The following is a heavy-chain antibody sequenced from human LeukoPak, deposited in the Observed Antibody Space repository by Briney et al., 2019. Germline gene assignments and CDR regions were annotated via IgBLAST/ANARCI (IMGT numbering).Heavy chain of an antibody. J-gene: IGHJ5*02. V-gene: IGHV3-7*05. D-gene: IGHD3-9*01. CDR3: AKPYSGTILTGWFDP. CDR2: INQDGSDK. Sequence: GGSLRLSCVVSGFSFKTNWMNWVRQAPGKGLECVATINQDGSDKYYVDSVRGRFTISRDNAKNSLYLQMNSLRAEDTALYYCAKPYSGTILTGWFDPWGQGTLVTVSS. CDR1: GFSFKTNW.